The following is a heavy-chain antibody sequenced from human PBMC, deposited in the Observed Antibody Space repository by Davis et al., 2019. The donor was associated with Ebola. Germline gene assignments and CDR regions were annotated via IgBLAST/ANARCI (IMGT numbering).Heavy chain of an antibody. CDR1: GFTFSDFG. Sequence: GESLKISCAASGFTFSDFGMHWVRQAPGKGLEGVPFLHHDGNNQYYADSVKGRFTISRDNSKNKLYLQLYSLRVEDTAVYYCVQDMIEEGLSSPHPDFQHWGQGTLVTVSS. CDR2: LHHDGNNQ. J-gene: IGHJ1*01. V-gene: IGHV3-30*02. D-gene: IGHD3-16*01. CDR3: VQDMIEEGLSSPHPDFQH.